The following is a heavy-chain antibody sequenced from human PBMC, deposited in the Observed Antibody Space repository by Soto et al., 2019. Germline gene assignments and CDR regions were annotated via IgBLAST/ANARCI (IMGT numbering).Heavy chain of an antibody. V-gene: IGHV4-59*11. CDR1: GGSISSHY. J-gene: IGHJ4*02. CDR2: IYYSGST. CDR3: ARDRYSNGWLDY. Sequence: PSETLSLTCTVSGGSISSHYWSWIRQFPGKGLEWIGYIYYSGSTKYNPSLKSRVTISVDTSNDQFSMKLSSVTAADTAVYYCARDRYSNGWLDYWGQGTLVTVS. D-gene: IGHD6-19*01.